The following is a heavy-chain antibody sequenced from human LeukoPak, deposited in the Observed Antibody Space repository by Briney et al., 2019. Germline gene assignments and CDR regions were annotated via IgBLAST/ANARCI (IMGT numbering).Heavy chain of an antibody. CDR3: ATSHDSSGND. V-gene: IGHV3-30*03. D-gene: IGHD3-22*01. CDR1: GFTFSSYG. CDR2: ISYDGSNK. J-gene: IGHJ4*02. Sequence: GGSLRLSCAASGFTFSSYGMHWVRQAPGKGLEWVAVISYDGSNKYYADSVKGRFTISRDNSKNTLYLQMNSLRAEDTAVHYCATSHDSSGNDWGQGTLVTVSS.